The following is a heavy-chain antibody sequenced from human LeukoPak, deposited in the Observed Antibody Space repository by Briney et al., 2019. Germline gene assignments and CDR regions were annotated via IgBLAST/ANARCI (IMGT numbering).Heavy chain of an antibody. CDR2: IKQDGSEK. V-gene: IGHV3-7*03. CDR3: ARVKEQWLAYFDY. J-gene: IGHJ4*02. D-gene: IGHD6-19*01. CDR1: GFTFSSYW. Sequence: GGSLRLSCAASGFTFSSYWMSWVRQAPGKGLEWVANIKQDGSEKYYVDSVKGRFTISRDNAKYSLYLQMNSLRAGDTAVYYCARVKEQWLAYFDYWGQGTLVTVSS.